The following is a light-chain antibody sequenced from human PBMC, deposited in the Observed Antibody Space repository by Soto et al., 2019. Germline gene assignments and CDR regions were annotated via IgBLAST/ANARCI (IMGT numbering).Light chain of an antibody. CDR1: QSLSSN. J-gene: IGKJ2*01. Sequence: EIVMTQSPGTLSVSPGERATLSCRASQSLSSNLAWYQQKPGQAPRLLIYGASTRATGIPARFSGSGSGTEFTLTISSLKSEDFAVYYCQQYNNWPPYTFGQGTKLEIK. CDR2: GAS. V-gene: IGKV3-15*01. CDR3: QQYNNWPPYT.